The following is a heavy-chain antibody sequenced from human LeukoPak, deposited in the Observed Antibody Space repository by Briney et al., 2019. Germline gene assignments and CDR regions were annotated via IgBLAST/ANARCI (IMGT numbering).Heavy chain of an antibody. D-gene: IGHD5-18*01. Sequence: GASVKVSCKASGGTFSSYAISWVRQAPGQGLEWMGGIIPIFGTANYAQKFQGRVTITADKSTSTAYMELSSLRSEDTAVYYCARVPMVTGYYFDYWGQGTLVTVSS. CDR1: GGTFSSYA. V-gene: IGHV1-69*06. CDR2: IIPIFGTA. CDR3: ARVPMVTGYYFDY. J-gene: IGHJ4*02.